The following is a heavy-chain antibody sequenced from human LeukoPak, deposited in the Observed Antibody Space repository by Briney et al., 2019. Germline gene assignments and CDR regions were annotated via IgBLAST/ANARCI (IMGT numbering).Heavy chain of an antibody. J-gene: IGHJ4*02. Sequence: GGSLRLSCAASGFTFSSYAMSWVRQAPGKGLEWVSGISGSASGGTTYYADSVKGRFTISRDNSKNTLYLQMNSLRAEDTAVYYCARATVYWGQGTLVTVSP. CDR3: ARATVY. D-gene: IGHD4-17*01. CDR1: GFTFSSYA. CDR2: ISGSASGGTT. V-gene: IGHV3-23*01.